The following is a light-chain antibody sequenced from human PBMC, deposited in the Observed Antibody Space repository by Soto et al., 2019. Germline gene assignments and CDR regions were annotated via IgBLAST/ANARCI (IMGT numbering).Light chain of an antibody. CDR3: GTWDTSLPACV. J-gene: IGLJ1*01. CDR1: ASNIGNNS. CDR2: DDN. V-gene: IGLV1-51*01. Sequence: QSVLTQPPSVSAAPGQRVTISCSGSASNIGNNSVSWYQQLSGAAPKLLIYDDNNRPSGIPDRFSGSKSGTSATLGITGLQTGDEADYYCGTWDTSLPACVFGPGTKVTVL.